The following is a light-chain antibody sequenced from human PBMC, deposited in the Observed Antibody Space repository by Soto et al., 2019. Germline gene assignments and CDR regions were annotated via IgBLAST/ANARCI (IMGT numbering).Light chain of an antibody. CDR1: NIGSES. Sequence: SYELTQPPSVSVAPGQTARITCGGNNIGSESVHWYQQKPGQAPVLVVCDDADRPSGIPERFSGSNSGNTATLTISRVEAGDAADYYCPVWDRSSDHHVFGTGTKLTVL. CDR2: DDA. J-gene: IGLJ1*01. V-gene: IGLV3-21*02. CDR3: PVWDRSSDHHV.